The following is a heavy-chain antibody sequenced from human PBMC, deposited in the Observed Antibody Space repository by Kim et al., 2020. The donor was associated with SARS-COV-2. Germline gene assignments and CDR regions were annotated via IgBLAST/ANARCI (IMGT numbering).Heavy chain of an antibody. J-gene: IGHJ6*03. CDR3: ARGLQPKYYYYYYYMDV. Sequence: LKSRLTISVEPSKNQFSLKLSSVTAADTAVYYCARGLQPKYYYYYYYMDVWGKGTTVTVSS. V-gene: IGHV4-59*09. D-gene: IGHD4-4*01.